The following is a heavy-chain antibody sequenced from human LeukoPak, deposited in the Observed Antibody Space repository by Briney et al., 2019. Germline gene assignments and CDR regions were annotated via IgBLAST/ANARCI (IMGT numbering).Heavy chain of an antibody. J-gene: IGHJ4*02. Sequence: GGSLRLSCAASGFSFSAYGMHWVRQAPGKGLEWVAFIRYDGSDKYYADSVKGRFTISRDNAKNSLYLQMNSLRAEDTAVYYCARGGGSYGTSDYWGQGTLVTVSS. CDR3: ARGGGSYGTSDY. CDR1: GFSFSAYG. CDR2: IRYDGSDK. V-gene: IGHV3-30*02. D-gene: IGHD1-26*01.